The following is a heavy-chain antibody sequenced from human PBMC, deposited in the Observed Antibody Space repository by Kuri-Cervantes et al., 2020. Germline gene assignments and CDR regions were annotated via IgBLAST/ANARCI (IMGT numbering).Heavy chain of an antibody. V-gene: IGHV3-30-3*01. Sequence: GGSLRLSCAASGFTFSSYAMHWVRQAPGKGLEWVAVISYDGSNKYYADSVKGRFTISRDNSKNTLYLQMNSLRAEDTAVYYCAREGTDYAETDAFDIWGQGTMVTVSS. D-gene: IGHD4-17*01. J-gene: IGHJ3*02. CDR2: ISYDGSNK. CDR1: GFTFSSYA. CDR3: AREGTDYAETDAFDI.